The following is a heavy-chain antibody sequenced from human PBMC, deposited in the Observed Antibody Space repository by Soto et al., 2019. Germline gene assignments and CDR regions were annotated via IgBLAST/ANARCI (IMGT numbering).Heavy chain of an antibody. Sequence: SETLSLTCAVSGSSISTYYWSWIRRPPGKGLEWIGYVYYTENTNYNPSLKTRVTISVDTSKNQFSLKLDSVTAADTAVYYCARHGNYHWFDPWGQGTLVTVSS. CDR1: GSSISTYY. V-gene: IGHV4-59*08. D-gene: IGHD1-7*01. J-gene: IGHJ5*02. CDR3: ARHGNYHWFDP. CDR2: VYYTENT.